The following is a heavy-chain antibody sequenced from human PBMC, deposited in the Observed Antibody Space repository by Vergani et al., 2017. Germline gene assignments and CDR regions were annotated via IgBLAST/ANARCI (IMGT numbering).Heavy chain of an antibody. CDR1: GGSISSYY. D-gene: IGHD5-18*01. Sequence: QVQLQESGPGLVKPSETLSLTCTVSGGSISSYYWSWIRQPPGKGLEWIGYIYYSGSTNYKPSLKSRVTIAVDTAKNQFSLTLSSVTAADTAGYYCARVGGYSYADYYYYYMDVWGKGTTVTVSS. CDR2: IYYSGST. J-gene: IGHJ6*03. CDR3: ARVGGYSYADYYYYYMDV. V-gene: IGHV4-59*01.